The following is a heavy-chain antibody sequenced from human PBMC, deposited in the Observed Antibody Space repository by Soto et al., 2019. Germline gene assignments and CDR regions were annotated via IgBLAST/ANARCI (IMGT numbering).Heavy chain of an antibody. V-gene: IGHV2-70*01. D-gene: IGHD3-3*01. CDR2: IDWDDDK. CDR3: ARTYTTDTDYDFWSGYSLGESTQGFDY. CDR1: GFSLSTSGMC. Sequence: SGPTLVNPTQTLTLTCTFSGFSLSTSGMCVSWIRQPPGKALEWLALIDWDDDKYYSTSLKTRLTISKDTSKNQVVLTMTNMDPVDTAKHYCARTYTTDTDYDFWSGYSLGESTQGFDYWGQGTLVTVSS. J-gene: IGHJ4*02.